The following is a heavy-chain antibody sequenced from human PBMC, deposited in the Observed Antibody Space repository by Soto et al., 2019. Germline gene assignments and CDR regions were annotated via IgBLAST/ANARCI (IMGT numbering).Heavy chain of an antibody. CDR1: GFTFSSYA. CDR3: ATYYYDSSGNFSTLDAFDI. D-gene: IGHD3-22*01. J-gene: IGHJ3*02. V-gene: IGHV3-23*01. CDR2: ISGSGGTP. Sequence: EVQLLESGGGLVQPGGSLRLSCAASGFTFSSYAMSWVRQAPGKGLEWVSGISGSGGTPYYADSVKGRFTISRDNSKNTLYLQMNSLIAEDTGVYKCATYYYDSSGNFSTLDAFDIWGQGTMVSVSS.